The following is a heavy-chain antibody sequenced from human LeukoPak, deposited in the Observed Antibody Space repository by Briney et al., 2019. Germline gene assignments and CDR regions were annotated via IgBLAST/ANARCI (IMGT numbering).Heavy chain of an antibody. CDR3: ARGGSYLSAFDI. Sequence: GGSLRLSCGASGFTFSRCGMSWVRQAPGKGLEWVSAISGSGGRTYSADSVKGRFTISRDNSKNTLYLQMNSLRAEDTAVYYCARGGSYLSAFDIWGQGTMVTVSS. J-gene: IGHJ3*02. V-gene: IGHV3-23*01. D-gene: IGHD1-26*01. CDR1: GFTFSRCG. CDR2: ISGSGGRT.